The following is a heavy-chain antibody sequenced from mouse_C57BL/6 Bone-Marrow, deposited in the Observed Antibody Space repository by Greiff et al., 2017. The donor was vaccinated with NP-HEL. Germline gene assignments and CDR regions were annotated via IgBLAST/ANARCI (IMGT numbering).Heavy chain of an antibody. CDR2: VYPGGGYT. CDR1: GYTFTNYW. V-gene: IGHV1-63*01. J-gene: IGHJ4*01. CDR3: ARWGYYYAMDY. Sequence: QVQLKQSGAELVRPGTSVKMSCKASGYTFTNYWIGWAKQRPGHGLEWIGDVYPGGGYTNYNEKFKGKATLTADKSSSTAYIQFSSLTSEDSAIYYCARWGYYYAMDYWGQGTSVTVSS.